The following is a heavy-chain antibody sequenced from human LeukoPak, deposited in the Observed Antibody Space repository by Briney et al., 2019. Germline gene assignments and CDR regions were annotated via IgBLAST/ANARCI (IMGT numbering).Heavy chain of an antibody. CDR2: IYSSGSA. V-gene: IGHV4-4*07. J-gene: IGHJ4*02. D-gene: IGHD3-10*01. CDR3: ARGGYYGSGSYFHFDN. Sequence: PSETLSLTCTVSGGSIRSYYWSWIRQPAGKGLEWIGRIYSSGSANYNPSLKSRLTLSVDTSKNQFSLTLSSVTAADTAVYYCARGGYYGSGSYFHFDNWGLGSLVTVSS. CDR1: GGSIRSYY.